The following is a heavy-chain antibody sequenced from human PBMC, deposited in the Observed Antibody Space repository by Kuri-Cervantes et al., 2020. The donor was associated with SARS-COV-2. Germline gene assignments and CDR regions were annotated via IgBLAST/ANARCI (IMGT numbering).Heavy chain of an antibody. D-gene: IGHD6-6*01. J-gene: IGHJ3*02. CDR3: AREGEVEKYGSSRLTDAFDI. CDR1: GYSISSGYY. Sequence: GGSLRLSCAVSGYSISSGYYWGWIRQPPGKGLEWVSAISGSGGSTYYADSVKGRFTISRDNSKNSLYLQMNSLRAEDTAVYYCAREGEVEKYGSSRLTDAFDIWGQGTMVTVSS. CDR2: ISGSGGST. V-gene: IGHV3-23*01.